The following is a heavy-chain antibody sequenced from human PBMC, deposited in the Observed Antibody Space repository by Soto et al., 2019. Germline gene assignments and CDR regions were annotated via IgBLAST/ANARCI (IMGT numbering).Heavy chain of an antibody. CDR3: AAWAHLVPVTQTDSEY. D-gene: IGHD2-21*02. CDR1: GFTFSSYW. V-gene: IGHV3-74*01. CDR2: ISPDGSST. Sequence: EVQLVESGGGLVQSGGSLRLSCAASGFTFSSYWMNWVRQAPGKGLMWVSRISPDGSSTTSADSVEGRFSVSRDNAKNTLFLQTNSLRPEQAAVYLCAAWAHLVPVTQTDSEYWGQGPLGCVCS. J-gene: IGHJ4*02.